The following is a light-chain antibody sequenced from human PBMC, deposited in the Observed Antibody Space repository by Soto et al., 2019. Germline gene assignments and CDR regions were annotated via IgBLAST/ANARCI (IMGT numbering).Light chain of an antibody. Sequence: QSVLTQPPSVSGAPGQRVTISCTGSSSNIRAGHDVHWYQQRPGTAPKLLIFGNINRPSGVPDRFSGSKSGASASLAITGLQAEDEGDYYCQSYDSTLSARYVFGTGTKVTVL. J-gene: IGLJ1*01. V-gene: IGLV1-40*01. CDR2: GNI. CDR1: SSNIRAGHD. CDR3: QSYDSTLSARYV.